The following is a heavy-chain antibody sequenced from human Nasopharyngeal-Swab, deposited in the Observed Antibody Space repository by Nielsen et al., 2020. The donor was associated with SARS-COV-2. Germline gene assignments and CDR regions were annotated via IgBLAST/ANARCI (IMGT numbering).Heavy chain of an antibody. V-gene: IGHV3-9*01. Sequence: LKISCAASGFPFDDYAMHWVRQAPGKGLEWVSGISWNSGSIGYADSVKGRFTISRDNAKNSLYLQMNSLRAEDTALYYCAKAITMVRGVTYGMDVWGQGTTVTVSS. CDR2: ISWNSGSI. J-gene: IGHJ6*02. CDR1: GFPFDDYA. D-gene: IGHD3-10*01. CDR3: AKAITMVRGVTYGMDV.